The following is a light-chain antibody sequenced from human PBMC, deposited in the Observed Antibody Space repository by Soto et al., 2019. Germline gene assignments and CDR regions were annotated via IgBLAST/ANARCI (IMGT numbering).Light chain of an antibody. J-gene: IGLJ1*01. CDR2: QVS. CDR3: SSYSSSSTFYV. CDR1: SSDIGGFYY. Sequence: QSCLARPPSGSGTPGQSITISCTLTSSDIGGFYYVSWYQHHPGKDPKLMIYQVSNRPSGVSNRFSGSKSGNTASLTISGLQAEDEADYFCSSYSSSSTFYVFGAGTKVTAL. V-gene: IGLV2-14*01.